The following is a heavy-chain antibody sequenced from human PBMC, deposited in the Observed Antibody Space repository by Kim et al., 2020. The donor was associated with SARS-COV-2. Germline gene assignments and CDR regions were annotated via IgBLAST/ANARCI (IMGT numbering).Heavy chain of an antibody. CDR3: AREGSTSPRYYYCMDV. V-gene: IGHV3-30*04. D-gene: IGHD2-2*01. CDR2: ISYDGSNK. J-gene: IGHJ6*02. CDR1: GFTFSSYA. Sequence: GGSLRLSCAASGFTFSSYAMHWVRQAPGKGLEWVAVISYDGSNKYYADSVKGRFTISRDNSKNTLYLQMNSLRAEDTAVYYCAREGSTSPRYYYCMDVWGQGTTVTVSS.